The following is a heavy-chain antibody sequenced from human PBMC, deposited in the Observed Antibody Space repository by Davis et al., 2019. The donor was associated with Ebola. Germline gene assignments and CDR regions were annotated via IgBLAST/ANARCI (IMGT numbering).Heavy chain of an antibody. CDR1: GYIFADQW. Sequence: GGSLRLSCKGSGYIFADQWIGWVRQMPGKGLEWMGIIYTGDFDTRYSPSFRGQVTISADKSIKTAYLQWSSLKASDTAMYYCASLRRTITGMDDGFDIWGQGTMVTVSA. V-gene: IGHV5-51*01. D-gene: IGHD1-20*01. CDR3: ASLRRTITGMDDGFDI. J-gene: IGHJ3*02. CDR2: IYTGDFDT.